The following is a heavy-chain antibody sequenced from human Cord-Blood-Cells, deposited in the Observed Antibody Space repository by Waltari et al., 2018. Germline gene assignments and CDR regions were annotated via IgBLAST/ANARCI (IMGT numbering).Heavy chain of an antibody. D-gene: IGHD3-3*01. CDR2: ISAYNGNT. V-gene: IGHV1-18*04. CDR1: GYTFTSYG. CDR3: ASVKPYYDFWSGYYDY. Sequence: QVQLVQSGAEVKQPGASVKVSCKASGYTFTSYGISWVRQAPGQGREWMGWISAYNGNTNYAQKLQGRVTMTTDTSTSTAYMELRSLRSDDTAVYYCASVKPYYDFWSGYYDYWGQGTLVTVSS. J-gene: IGHJ4*02.